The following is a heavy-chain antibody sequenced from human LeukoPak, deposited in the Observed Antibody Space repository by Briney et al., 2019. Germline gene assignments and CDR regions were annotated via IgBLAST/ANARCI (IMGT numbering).Heavy chain of an antibody. CDR3: ARVRYCSGGSCYPMINYYYYYMDV. V-gene: IGHV3-48*01. Sequence: PGGSLSLSCAASGFTFSSYEMNWVRQAPGKGLEWVSYISSSSSTIYYADSVKGRFTISRDNAKNSLYLQMNSLRAEDTAVYYCARVRYCSGGSCYPMINYYYYYMDVWGKGTTVTVSS. J-gene: IGHJ6*03. CDR2: ISSSSSTI. D-gene: IGHD2-15*01. CDR1: GFTFSSYE.